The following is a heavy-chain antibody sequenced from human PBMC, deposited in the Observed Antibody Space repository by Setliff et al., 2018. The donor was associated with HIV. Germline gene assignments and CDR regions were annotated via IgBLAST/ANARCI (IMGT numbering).Heavy chain of an antibody. V-gene: IGHV4-59*08. CDR3: ARRGTIWHGVDYHYMDV. Sequence: PSETLSLTCTVSGVSIGNFYWRWVRQSPGRGLEWSGFIFFTGTTNYNPSLKSRVTISVDTSKNQFSLNLPSVTAADTAVYYCARRGTIWHGVDYHYMDVWGKGTTVTVSS. D-gene: IGHD2-15*01. CDR1: GVSIGNFY. J-gene: IGHJ6*03. CDR2: IFFTGTT.